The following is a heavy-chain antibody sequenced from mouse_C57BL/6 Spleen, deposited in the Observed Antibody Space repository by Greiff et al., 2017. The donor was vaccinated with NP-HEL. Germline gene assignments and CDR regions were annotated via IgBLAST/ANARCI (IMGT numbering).Heavy chain of an antibody. CDR3: ARAVVADYWYFDV. D-gene: IGHD1-1*01. V-gene: IGHV14-2*01. Sequence: EVQLQQSGAELVKPGASVKLSCTASGFNIKDYYMHWVKQRPEQGLEWIGRIDPEDGDTKYAAKFQGKATLTADTSSNTAYLQLSSLTSEDTAVYYCARAVVADYWYFDVWGTGTTVTVSS. J-gene: IGHJ1*03. CDR1: GFNIKDYY. CDR2: IDPEDGDT.